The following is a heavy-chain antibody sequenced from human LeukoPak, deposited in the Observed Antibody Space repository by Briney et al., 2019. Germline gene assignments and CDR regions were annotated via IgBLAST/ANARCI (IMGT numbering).Heavy chain of an antibody. CDR1: GFTLSLYS. Sequence: GGSLRLSCAASGFTLSLYSMNWVRQAPGKGLEWVSSISSGSDYIFYGDSLKGRFSISRDNAKNSLYLQMNSLRAEDTAVYYCARGGRRFDSWGQGTLVSVSS. CDR2: ISSGSDYI. V-gene: IGHV3-21*01. J-gene: IGHJ5*01. D-gene: IGHD2-15*01. CDR3: ARGGRRFDS.